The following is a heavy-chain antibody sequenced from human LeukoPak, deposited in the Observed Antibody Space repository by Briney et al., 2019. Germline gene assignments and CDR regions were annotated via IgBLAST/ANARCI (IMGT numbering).Heavy chain of an antibody. Sequence: ASVKVSCKASGYTFTGYYMHWVRQAPGQGLEWMGWINPNSGGTNYAPKLQGRVTMTRDTSISTAYMELSRLRSDDTAVYYCAREAVVPAAILFYYYYYYMDVWGKGTTVTISS. V-gene: IGHV1-2*02. CDR3: AREAVVPAAILFYYYYYYMDV. CDR2: INPNSGGT. J-gene: IGHJ6*03. CDR1: GYTFTGYY. D-gene: IGHD2-2*01.